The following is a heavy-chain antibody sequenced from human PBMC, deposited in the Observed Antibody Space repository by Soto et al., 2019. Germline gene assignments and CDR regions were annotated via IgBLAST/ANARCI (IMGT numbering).Heavy chain of an antibody. CDR3: ARDDPEYRTWGATREYYFDY. V-gene: IGHV1-18*01. CDR2: ISAYNGNT. D-gene: IGHD1-26*01. J-gene: IGHJ4*02. CDR1: GYTFTSYG. Sequence: QVQLVQSGAEVKKPGASVKVSCKASGYTFTSYGISWVRQAPGQGLEWMGWISAYNGNTNYAQKLQGRVTMTTDTSTSTAYMELRSLRSDDTAVYYCARDDPEYRTWGATREYYFDYGGQGTLVTVSS.